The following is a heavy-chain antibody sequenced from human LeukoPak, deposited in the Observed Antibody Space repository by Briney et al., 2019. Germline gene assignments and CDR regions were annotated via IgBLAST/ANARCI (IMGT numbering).Heavy chain of an antibody. CDR3: AKGVRLTKDNRDAFDI. Sequence: PGGSLRLSCAASGFTFSSYAMSWVRQAPGKGLEWVSAISGSGGSTYYADSVKGRFTISRDNSKNTLYLQMNSLRAEDTAVYYCAKGVRLTKDNRDAFDIWGQGTMVTVSS. CDR1: GFTFSSYA. CDR2: ISGSGGST. D-gene: IGHD1-14*01. V-gene: IGHV3-23*01. J-gene: IGHJ3*02.